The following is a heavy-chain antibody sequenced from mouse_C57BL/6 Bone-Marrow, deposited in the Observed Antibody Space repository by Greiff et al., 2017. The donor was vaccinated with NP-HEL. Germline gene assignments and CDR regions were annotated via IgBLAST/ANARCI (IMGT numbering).Heavy chain of an antibody. CDR3: ARDYHYYGSSYHWYFDV. V-gene: IGHV5-16*01. CDR2: INYDGSST. J-gene: IGHJ1*03. Sequence: EVMLVESEGGLVQPGSSMKLSCTASGFTFSDYYMAWVRQVPEKGLEWVANINYDGSSTYYLDSLKSRFIISRDNAKNILYLQMSSLKSEDTATYYCARDYHYYGSSYHWYFDVWGTGTTVTVSS. D-gene: IGHD1-1*01. CDR1: GFTFSDYY.